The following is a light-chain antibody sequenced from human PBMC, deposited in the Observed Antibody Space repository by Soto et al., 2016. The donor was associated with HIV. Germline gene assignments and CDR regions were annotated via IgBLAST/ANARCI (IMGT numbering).Light chain of an antibody. CDR3: QQLNSVE. CDR1: QGISNY. V-gene: IGKV1-9*01. Sequence: DIQLTQSPSLLSASVGDRVTITCRATQGISNYLGWYQQKPGKAPKLLIYAASTLQSGVPSRFSGSGSGTEFTLTITSLQPEDFATYYCQQLNSVEFGQGTEVE. CDR2: AAS. J-gene: IGKJ1*01.